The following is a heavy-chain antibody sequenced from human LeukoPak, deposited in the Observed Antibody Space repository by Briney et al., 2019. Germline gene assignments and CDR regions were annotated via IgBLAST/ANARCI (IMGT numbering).Heavy chain of an antibody. CDR3: TSDESFQRQLDAFDL. D-gene: IGHD1-1*01. V-gene: IGHV3-21*01. Sequence: TLRPSRAASGFTLSSYSVNWVPQAAGPGLKGFTSIGSSSTYIYYAASLQGRFTISRDNAKNSLFLPMSSPLAQPQAVQYITSDESFQRQLDAFDLGGQGTMVTVPS. CDR1: GFTLSSYS. CDR2: IGSSSTYI. J-gene: IGHJ3*01.